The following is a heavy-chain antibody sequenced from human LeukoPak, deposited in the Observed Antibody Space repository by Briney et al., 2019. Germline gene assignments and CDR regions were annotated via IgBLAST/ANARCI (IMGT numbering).Heavy chain of an antibody. CDR2: IGTAGDT. Sequence: PGGSLRLSCTVSGFTFSSYALSWVRQATGKSLEWVSGIGTAGDTHYADSVKGRFTISRENAKNSLFLQMNSLRAGDTAIYYCARVKSDSSGWYHVLDWGQGTLVTVSS. D-gene: IGHD6-19*01. V-gene: IGHV3-13*01. J-gene: IGHJ4*02. CDR1: GFTFSSYA. CDR3: ARVKSDSSGWYHVLD.